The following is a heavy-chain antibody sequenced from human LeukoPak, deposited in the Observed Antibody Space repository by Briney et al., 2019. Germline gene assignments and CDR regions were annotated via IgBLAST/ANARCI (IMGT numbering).Heavy chain of an antibody. Sequence: SETLSLTCAVYGGSFSGYYWSWIRQPPGKGLEWIGEINHRGSTNYNPSLKSRVTISVDTSKNQFSLKLSSVTAADTAVYYCARVWAYDILTGYYPYYYYGMDVWGQGTTVTVSS. CDR3: ARVWAYDILTGYYPYYYYGMDV. D-gene: IGHD3-9*01. V-gene: IGHV4-34*01. CDR1: GGSFSGYY. J-gene: IGHJ6*02. CDR2: INHRGST.